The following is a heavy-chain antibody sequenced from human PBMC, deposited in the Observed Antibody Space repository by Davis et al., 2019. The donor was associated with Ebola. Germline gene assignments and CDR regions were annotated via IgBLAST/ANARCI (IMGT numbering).Heavy chain of an antibody. V-gene: IGHV3-11*01. CDR3: AKSYNGIVGATGDY. Sequence: SLVLPCAAPGFDFSHYYMSWIRQDPVKGLEWVSYISSSGSTIYYADSVKGRFTISRDNSKNTLYLQMNSLRAEDTAVYYCAKSYNGIVGATGDYWGQGTLVTVSS. CDR1: GFDFSHYY. J-gene: IGHJ4*02. CDR2: ISSSGSTI. D-gene: IGHD1-26*01.